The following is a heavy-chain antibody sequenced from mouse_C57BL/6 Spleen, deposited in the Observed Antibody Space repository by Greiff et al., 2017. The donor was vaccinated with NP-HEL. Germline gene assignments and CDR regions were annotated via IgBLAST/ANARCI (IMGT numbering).Heavy chain of an antibody. D-gene: IGHD3-2*02. CDR2: IDPETGGT. J-gene: IGHJ2*01. V-gene: IGHV1-15*01. CDR1: GYTFTDYE. CDR3: TRTAQAYYFGC. Sequence: QVQLKQSGAELVRPGASVTLSCKASGYTFTDYEMHWVKQTPVHGLEWIGAIDPETGGTAYNQKFKGKAILTADKSSSTAYMELRSLTSEDSAVYYCTRTAQAYYFGCWGPGTTLTVSS.